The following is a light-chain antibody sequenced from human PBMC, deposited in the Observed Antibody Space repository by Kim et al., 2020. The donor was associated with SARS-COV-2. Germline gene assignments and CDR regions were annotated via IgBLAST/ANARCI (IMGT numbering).Light chain of an antibody. CDR3: QQYDNWFPLT. V-gene: IGKV3-15*01. CDR1: QSVSRN. Sequence: DTVLTQSPATLSVSPGESATLSCRASQSVSRNLAWYQQKPGQAPRLLIDGASTRATGVPDRFSGSGSGTEFTLTISSLKAEDSAVYYCQQYDNWFPLTFGGGTKLEIK. J-gene: IGKJ4*01. CDR2: GAS.